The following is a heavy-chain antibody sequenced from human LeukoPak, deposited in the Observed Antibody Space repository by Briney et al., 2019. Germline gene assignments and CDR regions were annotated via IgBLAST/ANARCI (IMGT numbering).Heavy chain of an antibody. CDR3: ARDRDYDFFDY. Sequence: GGSLRLSCAASGFTFSNCGMHWVRQAPGKGPEWVAHIWYDGSNKYYADSVRGRFTISRDNSKNTLYLQMNSLRAEDTAVYYCARDRDYDFFDYWGQGTLVTVSS. V-gene: IGHV3-33*01. D-gene: IGHD3-3*01. CDR2: IWYDGSNK. CDR1: GFTFSNCG. J-gene: IGHJ4*02.